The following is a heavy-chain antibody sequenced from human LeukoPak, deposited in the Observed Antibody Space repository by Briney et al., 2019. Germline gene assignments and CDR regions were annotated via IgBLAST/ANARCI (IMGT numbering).Heavy chain of an antibody. D-gene: IGHD4-23*01. V-gene: IGHV1-2*06. CDR2: ISLRSGGT. CDR1: GYTFTDYY. CDR3: RLVTMGDY. Sequence: ASVKASCKTYGYTFTDYYMHWVRQAPGQGLEWMGRISLRSGGTNYAQKFQGRVTVTRDTSISTVYMELSRLRSDDTAVYYCRLVTMGDYWGQGTLVTVSS. J-gene: IGHJ4*02.